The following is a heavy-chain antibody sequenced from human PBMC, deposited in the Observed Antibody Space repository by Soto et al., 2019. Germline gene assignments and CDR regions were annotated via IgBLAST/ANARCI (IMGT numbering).Heavy chain of an antibody. CDR3: ARYSGYSSSWYDIERLSYVPAWFDP. V-gene: IGHV1-46*01. D-gene: IGHD6-13*01. CDR1: GYTFTSYY. Sequence: QVQLVQSGAEVKKPGASVKVSCKASGYTFTSYYMHWVRQAPGQGLEWMVIINPSGGSTSYAQKFQGRVTMTRDTSTSTVYMELSSLRSEDTAVYYCARYSGYSSSWYDIERLSYVPAWFDPWGQGTLVTVSS. CDR2: INPSGGST. J-gene: IGHJ5*02.